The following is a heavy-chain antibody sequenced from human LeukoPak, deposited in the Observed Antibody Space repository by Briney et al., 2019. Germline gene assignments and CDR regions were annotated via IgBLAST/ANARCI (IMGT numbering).Heavy chain of an antibody. D-gene: IGHD3-9*01. Sequence: ASVKVSCKASGYTFTSYGICWVRQAPGQGLEWMGWINPNSGGTNYAQKFQGRVTMTRDTSISTAYMELSRLSSDDTAVYYCATAGTSHFHWFRGTTHDYWGQGTLVTVSS. CDR2: INPNSGGT. V-gene: IGHV1-2*02. CDR1: GYTFTSYG. CDR3: ATAGTSHFHWFRGTTHDY. J-gene: IGHJ4*02.